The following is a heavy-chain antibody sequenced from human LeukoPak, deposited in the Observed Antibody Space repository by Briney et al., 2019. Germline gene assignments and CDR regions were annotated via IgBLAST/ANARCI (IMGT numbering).Heavy chain of an antibody. Sequence: GESLRHSCAVSGFTLCSHGMQWVRQAPGKGLGWVAVIWYEGSNKYYADSVKGRFTISRDNSKNTLYLQMNSLRAEDTAVYYCARDGEQWVVPDYYYYMDVWGKGTTVTVSS. D-gene: IGHD6-19*01. V-gene: IGHV3-33*01. J-gene: IGHJ6*03. CDR3: ARDGEQWVVPDYYYYMDV. CDR2: IWYEGSNK. CDR1: GFTLCSHG.